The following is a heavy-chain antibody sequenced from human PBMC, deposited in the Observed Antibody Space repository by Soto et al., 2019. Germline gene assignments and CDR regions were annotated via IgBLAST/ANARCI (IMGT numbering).Heavy chain of an antibody. D-gene: IGHD3-22*01. CDR3: TRDSIKSKWLPFNWFAA. CDR2: MSWNGDSK. Sequence: EVQLVESGGGLVQPGRSLKISCAASGFTFDDFAMHWVRLAPGKGLEWVSGMSWNGDSKDYAASVKGRFTISRDNAKNSLYLEMNRLRPEDTAFYYCTRDSIKSKWLPFNWFAAWGQGILVSVSS. V-gene: IGHV3-9*01. J-gene: IGHJ5*02. CDR1: GFTFDDFA.